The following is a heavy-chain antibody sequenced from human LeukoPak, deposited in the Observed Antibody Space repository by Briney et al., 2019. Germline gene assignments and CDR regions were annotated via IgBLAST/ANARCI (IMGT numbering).Heavy chain of an antibody. J-gene: IGHJ6*04. CDR3: AELGITIIGGV. CDR2: ISSSGSTI. Sequence: GGTLRLSCAASGFTFSSYEMNWVRQAPGKGLEWVSYISSSGSTIYYADSVKGRFTISRDNAKNSLYLQMNSLRAEDTAVYYCAELGITIIGGVWGKGTTVTISS. V-gene: IGHV3-48*03. CDR1: GFTFSSYE. D-gene: IGHD3-10*02.